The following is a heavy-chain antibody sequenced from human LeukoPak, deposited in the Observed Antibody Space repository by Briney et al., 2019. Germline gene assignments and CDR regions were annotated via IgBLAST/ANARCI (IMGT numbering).Heavy chain of an antibody. V-gene: IGHV3-30*01. CDR2: ISYDGSNK. D-gene: IGHD1-14*01. Sequence: GRSLRLSCAASGFTFSSYAMLWVRQAPGKGLEWVAVISYDGSNKYYADSVKGRFTISRDNSKNTLYLQMNSLRAEDTAVYYCARDPEPRNYYYYYYMDVWGKGTTVTVSS. J-gene: IGHJ6*03. CDR1: GFTFSSYA. CDR3: ARDPEPRNYYYYYYMDV.